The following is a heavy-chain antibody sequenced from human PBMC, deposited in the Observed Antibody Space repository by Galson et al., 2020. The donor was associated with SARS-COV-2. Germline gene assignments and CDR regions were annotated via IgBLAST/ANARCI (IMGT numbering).Heavy chain of an antibody. J-gene: IGHJ5*02. CDR2: ISYSGSS. V-gene: IGHV4-39*01. CDR1: GGSISSSYY. CDR3: ARRGGSGDGSGWFDP. D-gene: IGHD5-12*01. Sequence: SQTLSLTCTVSGGSISSSYYWGWTRQPPGEGLAWIGIISYSGSSYYKPSLQSRATMSVDTSMNQFPLKLTSVTSADTAVYYCARRGGSGDGSGWFDPCGQGTLVTVSS.